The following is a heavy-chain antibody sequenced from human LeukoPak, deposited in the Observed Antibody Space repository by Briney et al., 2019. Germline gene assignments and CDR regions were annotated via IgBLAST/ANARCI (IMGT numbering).Heavy chain of an antibody. V-gene: IGHV4-34*01. CDR2: INHSGST. Sequence: SETLSLTCAVYGGSFSGYYWSWLRQPPGKGLEWIGEINHSGSTNYNPSLKSRVTISVDTPKNQFSLKLSSVTAADTAVYYCASDYYDSSGENEKFDYWGQGTLVTVSS. J-gene: IGHJ4*02. CDR1: GGSFSGYY. D-gene: IGHD3-22*01. CDR3: ASDYYDSSGENEKFDY.